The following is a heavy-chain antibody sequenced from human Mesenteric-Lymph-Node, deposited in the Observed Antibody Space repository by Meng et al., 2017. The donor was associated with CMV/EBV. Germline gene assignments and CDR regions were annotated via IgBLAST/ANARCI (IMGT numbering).Heavy chain of an antibody. CDR2: INHSGST. D-gene: IGHD2-15*01. CDR1: GGSFSGYY. Sequence: SETLSLTCAVYGGSFSGYYWNWIRQPPGKGLEWIGEINHSGSTNYNPSLKNQFTISVDTSKNQFSLKVSSVTAADTAVYYCARVCGGSCFAFDIWGQGTMVTVSS. CDR3: ARVCGGSCFAFDI. V-gene: IGHV4-34*01. J-gene: IGHJ3*02.